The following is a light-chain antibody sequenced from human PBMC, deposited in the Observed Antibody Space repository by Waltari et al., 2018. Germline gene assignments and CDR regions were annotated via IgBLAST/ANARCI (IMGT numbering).Light chain of an antibody. Sequence: QSALTQPASVSGSPGQSITISCTGTSSDVGGYKYVSWYQQHPGKAPKLMIYDVSKRPSGVPNRFSDSKSGNTASLTISGLQAEDEADYFCSSYTSSSTYVFGTGTKVTVL. J-gene: IGLJ1*01. CDR2: DVS. CDR1: SSDVGGYKY. V-gene: IGLV2-14*01. CDR3: SSYTSSSTYV.